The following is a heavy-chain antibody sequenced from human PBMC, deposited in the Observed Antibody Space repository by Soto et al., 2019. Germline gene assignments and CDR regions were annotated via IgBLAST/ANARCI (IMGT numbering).Heavy chain of an antibody. CDR3: ARTKWERPLLDS. CDR1: GFIFSSYW. CDR2: INSDERST. J-gene: IGHJ4*02. D-gene: IGHD1-26*01. V-gene: IGHV3-74*01. Sequence: GGSLRLSCAASGFIFSSYWMHWVRQVPGKGLVWVSRINSDERSTSYADAVKGRFTIARDNAKNTLYLQMNSLRADDTAVYYCARTKWERPLLDSWGQGTLVTVSS.